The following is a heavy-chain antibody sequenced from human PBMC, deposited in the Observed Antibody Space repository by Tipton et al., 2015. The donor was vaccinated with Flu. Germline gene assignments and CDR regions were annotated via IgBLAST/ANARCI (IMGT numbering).Heavy chain of an antibody. CDR3: ARITDYYDSSGYPEVDY. D-gene: IGHD3-22*01. CDR1: GGSISSSNW. V-gene: IGHV4-4*02. Sequence: TLSLTCAVSGGSISSSNWWSWVRQPPGKGLEWIGEIYHSGSTNYNPSLKSRVTISVDKSKNQFSLKLSSVTAADTAVYYCARITDYYDSSGYPEVDYWGQGTLVTVSS. CDR2: IYHSGST. J-gene: IGHJ4*02.